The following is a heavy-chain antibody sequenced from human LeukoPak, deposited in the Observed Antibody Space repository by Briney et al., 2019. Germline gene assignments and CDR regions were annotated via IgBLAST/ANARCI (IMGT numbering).Heavy chain of an antibody. J-gene: IGHJ4*02. CDR2: INPSGGST. D-gene: IGHD3-22*01. Sequence: ASVKVSCKASGYTFTSYDMHWVRQAPGQGVEWMGIINPSGGSTSYAQKFQGRVTMTRDTSTSTVYMELSSLRSEDTAVYYCARVGTLHYYDSSGPFDYWGQGTLVTVSS. CDR1: GYTFTSYD. CDR3: ARVGTLHYYDSSGPFDY. V-gene: IGHV1-46*01.